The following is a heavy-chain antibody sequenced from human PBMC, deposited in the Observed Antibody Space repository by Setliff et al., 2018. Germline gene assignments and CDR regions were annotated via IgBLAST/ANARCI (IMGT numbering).Heavy chain of an antibody. J-gene: IGHJ4*02. Sequence: ASVKVSCKASGYTFAESIVSWVRQAPGQGLEWMGWIGVYTGHTSFAQKFEDRVSMSTDKSTNMAYMELRGLRFDDTAVYYCLRLVRYCSRTTCQRTPGEEVWGQGTLVTV. D-gene: IGHD2-8*01. CDR1: GYTFAESI. CDR2: IGVYTGHT. CDR3: LRLVRYCSRTTCQRTPGEEV. V-gene: IGHV1-18*04.